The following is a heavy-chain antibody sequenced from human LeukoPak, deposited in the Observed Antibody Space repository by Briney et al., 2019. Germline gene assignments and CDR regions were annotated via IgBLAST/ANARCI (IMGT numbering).Heavy chain of an antibody. D-gene: IGHD3-16*01. CDR2: ISWNSGSI. J-gene: IGHJ2*01. CDR3: TKDVFDFGGYFEL. V-gene: IGHV3-9*01. CDR1: GFIFEDYA. Sequence: PGRSLRLSCAASGFIFEDYAMHWLWQAPGKGLEWVSGISWNSGSIGYADSVKGRFTISRDNAKNSLYLQMNSLRTEDTAFYYCTKDVFDFGGYFELWGRGTLVTVSS.